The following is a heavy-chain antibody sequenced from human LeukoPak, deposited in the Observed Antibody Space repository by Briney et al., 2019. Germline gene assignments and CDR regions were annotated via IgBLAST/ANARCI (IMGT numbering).Heavy chain of an antibody. V-gene: IGHV4-39*01. J-gene: IGHJ5*02. D-gene: IGHD3-10*01. CDR1: GGSISNSYYY. CDR3: AKHGGEVSGFDP. Sequence: ASETLSLTCTVSGGSISNSYYYWGWIRQPPGKGLEWIGTIYYSGSTYYNPSLKSRVTISVDTSKNKISLKMNSVTAADTAVYWCAKHGGEVSGFDPWGQGTLVTVSS. CDR2: IYYSGST.